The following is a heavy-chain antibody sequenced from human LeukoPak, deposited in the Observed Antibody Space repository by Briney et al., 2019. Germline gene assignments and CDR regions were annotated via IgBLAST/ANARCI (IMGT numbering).Heavy chain of an antibody. V-gene: IGHV3-21*01. J-gene: IGHJ4*02. CDR3: ARDNPYYYDSSGYAYFDY. CDR1: GFTFSYYS. D-gene: IGHD3-22*01. Sequence: PGGSLRLSCAASGFTFSYYSMNWVRQAPGKGLEWVSSISTSSTYIYYADSVKGRFTISRDNGKNSLYLQMNSLRAEDTAVYFCARDNPYYYDSSGYAYFDYWGQGTLVTVSS. CDR2: ISTSSTYI.